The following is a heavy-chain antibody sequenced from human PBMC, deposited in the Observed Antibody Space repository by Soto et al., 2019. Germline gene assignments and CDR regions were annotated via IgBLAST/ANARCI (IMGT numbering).Heavy chain of an antibody. V-gene: IGHV4-31*03. D-gene: IGHD3-16*01. Sequence: QVQLQQSGPGLVKPSQTLSLTCTVSGDSISSGGYYWTWIRQHPGKGLEWIGYIRYSESTYYNPSFKSRVIVSIDTAKNQFSLRLSSVTAADTAVYFCTRGAWGYAFDVWGQGTMVTVSS. CDR2: IRYSEST. J-gene: IGHJ3*01. CDR1: GDSISSGGYY. CDR3: TRGAWGYAFDV.